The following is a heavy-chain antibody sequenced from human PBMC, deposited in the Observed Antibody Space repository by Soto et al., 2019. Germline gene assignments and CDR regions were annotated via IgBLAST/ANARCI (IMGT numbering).Heavy chain of an antibody. V-gene: IGHV4-59*01. CDR1: GGSISSYY. D-gene: IGHD6-19*01. Sequence: SETLSLTCTVSGGSISSYYWSWIRQPPGKGLEWIGYIYYSGSTNYNPSLKSRVTISVDTSKNQFSLKLSSVTAADTAVYYCARDRSYSSGWYYFDYWGQGTLVTVSS. CDR2: IYYSGST. CDR3: ARDRSYSSGWYYFDY. J-gene: IGHJ4*02.